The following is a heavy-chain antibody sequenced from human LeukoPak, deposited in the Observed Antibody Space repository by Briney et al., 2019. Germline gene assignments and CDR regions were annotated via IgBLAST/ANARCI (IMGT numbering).Heavy chain of an antibody. CDR2: INPSGGST. D-gene: IGHD6-13*01. Sequence: ASVTVSCKASGYTFTGYYMHWVRQAPGQGLEWMGIINPSGGSTSYAQKFQGRVTMTRDTSTSTVYMELSSLRSEDTAVYYCARDRVYIAAAGTPPYYYGMDVWGQGTTVTVSS. J-gene: IGHJ6*02. CDR1: GYTFTGYY. V-gene: IGHV1-46*01. CDR3: ARDRVYIAAAGTPPYYYGMDV.